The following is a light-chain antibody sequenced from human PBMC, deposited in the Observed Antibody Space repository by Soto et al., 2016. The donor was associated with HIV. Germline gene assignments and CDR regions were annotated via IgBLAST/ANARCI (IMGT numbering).Light chain of an antibody. CDR3: QVWDYNTDHVL. J-gene: IGLJ2*01. Sequence: YVLTQPPSVSVAPGKTATITCEENNIGSKGVHWHQQKPGQAPVLVVYDENDRPSGIPERFSASNSGNTATLTISRVEAGDEADYYCQVWDYNTDHVLFGGGTKLTVL. V-gene: IGLV3-21*03. CDR2: DEN. CDR1: NIGSKG.